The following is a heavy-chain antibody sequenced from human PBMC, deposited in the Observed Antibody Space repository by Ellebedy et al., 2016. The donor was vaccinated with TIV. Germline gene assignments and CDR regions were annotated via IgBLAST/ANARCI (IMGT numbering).Heavy chain of an antibody. V-gene: IGHV3-15*07. Sequence: GESLKISCAASGFTFSNAWMNWVRQAPGKGLEWVGRIKSKTDGGTTDYAAPVKGRFTISRDDSKNTLYLQMNSLKTEDTAVYYCTTFFYDFWSGYPQAFDYWGQGTLVTVSS. D-gene: IGHD3-3*01. CDR1: GFTFSNAW. J-gene: IGHJ4*02. CDR2: IKSKTDGGTT. CDR3: TTFFYDFWSGYPQAFDY.